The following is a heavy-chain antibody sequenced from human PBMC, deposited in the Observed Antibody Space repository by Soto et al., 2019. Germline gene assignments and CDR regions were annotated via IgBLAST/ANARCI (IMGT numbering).Heavy chain of an antibody. CDR1: GGSISSSSYY. D-gene: IGHD6-6*01. CDR3: ARAAGGYSSSSDWFDP. CDR2: IYYSGST. J-gene: IGHJ5*02. Sequence: LSLTCTVSGGSISSSSYYWGWIRQPPGKGLEWIGSIYYSGSTYYNPSLKSRVTISVDTSKNQFSLKLSSVTAADTAVYYCARAAGGYSSSSDWFDPWGQGTLVTVSS. V-gene: IGHV4-39*01.